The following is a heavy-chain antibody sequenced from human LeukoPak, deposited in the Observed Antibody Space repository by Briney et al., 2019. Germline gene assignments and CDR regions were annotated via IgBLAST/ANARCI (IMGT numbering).Heavy chain of an antibody. D-gene: IGHD3-22*01. Sequence: GGSLRLSCTASGLTVSSNCMSWVRQAPGKGLEWVSFIYSGGNTYYADSVKGRFTISRDNSKNTIYLQMNSLRAEDTAIYYCAKRSSTSSGYFDFWGRGTLVTVSS. V-gene: IGHV3-53*01. J-gene: IGHJ4*02. CDR3: AKRSSTSSGYFDF. CDR1: GLTVSSNC. CDR2: IYSGGNT.